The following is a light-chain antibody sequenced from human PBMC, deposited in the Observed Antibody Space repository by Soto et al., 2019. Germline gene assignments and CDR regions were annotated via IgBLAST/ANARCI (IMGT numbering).Light chain of an antibody. V-gene: IGLV2-14*01. CDR2: DVS. CDR1: SSDVGGYNY. Sequence: QSALTQPASVSGSPGQSITISCTGTSSDVGGYNYVSWYQQHPGKAPKFMIYDVSNRPSGVSNRFSGSKSGNTAALTISGLPTEDEADYYCCSYTTSNTSQIVFGTGTKLTVL. CDR3: CSYTTSNTSQIV. J-gene: IGLJ1*01.